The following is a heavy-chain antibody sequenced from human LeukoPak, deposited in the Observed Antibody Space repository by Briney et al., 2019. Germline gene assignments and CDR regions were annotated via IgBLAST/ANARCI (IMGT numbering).Heavy chain of an antibody. CDR3: ASGVYYYYYMDV. CDR2: IIPIFGTA. J-gene: IGHJ6*03. V-gene: IGHV1-69*05. CDR1: GGTFSSYA. Sequence: SVKVSCRASGGTFSSYAISWVRQAPGQGLEWMGRIIPIFGTANYAQKFQGRVTITTDESTSTAYMELSSLRSEDTAVYYCASGVYYYYYMDVWGKGTTVTVSS. D-gene: IGHD3-16*01.